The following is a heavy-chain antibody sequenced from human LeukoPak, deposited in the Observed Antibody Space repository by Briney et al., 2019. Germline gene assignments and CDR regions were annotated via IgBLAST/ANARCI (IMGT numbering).Heavy chain of an antibody. CDR1: GFTFSSYA. CDR3: AKGKAADILDWFDP. CDR2: ITGSGSGT. J-gene: IGHJ5*02. V-gene: IGHV3-23*01. Sequence: PGGSLRLSCVASGFTFSSYAMSWVRQAPGKGLEWVSTITGSGSGTFYVNFVKGRFTISRDNSKNTVYLQMNSLRVEDAAVYYCAKGKAADILDWFDPWGQGTLVTVSS. D-gene: IGHD3-9*01.